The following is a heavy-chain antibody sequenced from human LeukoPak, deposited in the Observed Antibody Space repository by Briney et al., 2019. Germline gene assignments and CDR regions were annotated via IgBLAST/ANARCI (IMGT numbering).Heavy chain of an antibody. CDR2: ISGSGGST. CDR3: AKDRVMITFGGDYYFDY. J-gene: IGHJ4*02. V-gene: IGHV3-23*01. Sequence: GGSLRLSFAASGFTFSGDGMSWVRQAPGKGLGWVSAISGSGGSTYYADSVKGRFTISRDNSKNTLYLQMNSLRAEDTAVYYCAKDRVMITFGGDYYFDYWGQGTLVTVSS. D-gene: IGHD3-16*01. CDR1: GFTFSGDG.